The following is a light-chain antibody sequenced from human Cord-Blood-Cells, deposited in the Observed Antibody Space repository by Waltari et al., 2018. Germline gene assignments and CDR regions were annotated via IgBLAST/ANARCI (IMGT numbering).Light chain of an antibody. V-gene: IGLV2-23*01. J-gene: IGLJ3*02. Sequence: QSALTQPASVSGSPGQSITISCTGTSSDVGRYNLVSRYQQHPGKPPKLMIYEGSKRPSGVSNRFSGSKSGNTASLTISGLQAEDEADYYCCSYAGSSTWVFGGGTKLTVL. CDR1: SSDVGRYNL. CDR2: EGS. CDR3: CSYAGSSTWV.